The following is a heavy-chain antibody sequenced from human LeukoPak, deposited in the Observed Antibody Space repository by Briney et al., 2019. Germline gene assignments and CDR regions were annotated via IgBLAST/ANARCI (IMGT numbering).Heavy chain of an antibody. Sequence: GGSLRLSCAASGFTFSTYSMNWVRQAPGKGLEWVSYISSSSSTIYYADSVKGRFTISRDNAKNSLYLQMNSLRDEHTAVYYCATAASGGIVVVPAAIFVYWGQGTLVTVSS. CDR1: GFTFSTYS. CDR2: ISSSSSTI. D-gene: IGHD2-2*02. J-gene: IGHJ4*02. CDR3: ATAASGGIVVVPAAIFVY. V-gene: IGHV3-48*02.